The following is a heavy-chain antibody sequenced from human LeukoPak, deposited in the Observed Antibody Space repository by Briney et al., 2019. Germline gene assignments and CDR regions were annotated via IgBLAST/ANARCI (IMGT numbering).Heavy chain of an antibody. Sequence: GGSLRLSCAASGFTFTSYWMQWVRQAPGKGLVWVSRINIDGSSTTYADSVKGRFTISRDNAKNTLYLQMNSLRAEDTAVYYCAREGDDTSGYYQDYWGQGTLVTVSS. V-gene: IGHV3-74*01. D-gene: IGHD3-22*01. J-gene: IGHJ4*02. CDR1: GFTFTSYW. CDR3: AREGDDTSGYYQDY. CDR2: INIDGSST.